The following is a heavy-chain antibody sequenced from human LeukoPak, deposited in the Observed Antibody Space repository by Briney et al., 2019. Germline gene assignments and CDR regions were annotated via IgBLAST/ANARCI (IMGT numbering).Heavy chain of an antibody. J-gene: IGHJ3*02. V-gene: IGHV3-30*03. D-gene: IGHD2-2*02. CDR3: ARAAIRDAFDI. CDR1: GFTFSSYG. CDR2: ISYDGSNK. Sequence: GGSLRLSCAASGFTFSSYGMHWVRQAPGKGLEWVAVISYDGSNKYYADSVKGRFTISRDNSKNTLYLQMNSLRAEDTAVYYCARAAIRDAFDIWGQGTMVTVSS.